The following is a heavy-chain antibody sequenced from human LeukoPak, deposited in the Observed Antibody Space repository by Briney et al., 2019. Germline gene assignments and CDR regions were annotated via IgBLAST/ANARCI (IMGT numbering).Heavy chain of an antibody. CDR3: AKDSAVAASDAFDI. CDR2: ISGSGGST. D-gene: IGHD6-19*01. CDR1: GFTFSSYW. Sequence: AGSLRLSCAASGFTFSSYWMSWVRQAPGKGLEWVSAISGSGGSTYYADSVKGRFTISRDNSKHTLYLQTNSLRAEDTAVYYCAKDSAVAASDAFDIWGQGTMVTVSS. V-gene: IGHV3-23*01. J-gene: IGHJ3*02.